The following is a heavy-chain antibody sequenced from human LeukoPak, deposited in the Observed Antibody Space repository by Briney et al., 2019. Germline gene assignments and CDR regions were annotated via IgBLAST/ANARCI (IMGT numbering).Heavy chain of an antibody. J-gene: IGHJ3*02. CDR1: GGSISSSSYY. CDR2: IYYSGST. V-gene: IGHV4-39*01. D-gene: IGHD7-27*01. CDR3: ARPLGIVDAFDI. Sequence: PSETLSLTCTVSGGSISSSSYYWGWIRQPPGKGLEWIGSIYYSGSTYYNPSLKSRVTISVDTSKNQFSLKLSSVTAADTAVYYCARPLGIVDAFDIWGQGTMVTVSS.